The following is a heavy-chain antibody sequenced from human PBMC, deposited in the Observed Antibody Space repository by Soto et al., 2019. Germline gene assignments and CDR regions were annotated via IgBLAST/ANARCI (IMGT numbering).Heavy chain of an antibody. V-gene: IGHV2-5*02. J-gene: IGHJ3*01. CDR3: AHAYGGTSWPNDAFDV. CDR1: GFSLSTDGVG. CDR2: IYWDDDQ. D-gene: IGHD2-2*01. Sequence: QITLKESGPTLVKPTRTLTLTCTFSGFSLSTDGVGVGWIRQPPGKALEWLALIYWDDDQRYSPSLKTRLTIPKDTSKTQVVLTMTNMDPVDTATYYCAHAYGGTSWPNDAFDVWGQGTVVTVSS.